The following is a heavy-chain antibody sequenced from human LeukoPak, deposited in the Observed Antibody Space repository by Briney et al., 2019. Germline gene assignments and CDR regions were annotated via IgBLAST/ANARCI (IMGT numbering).Heavy chain of an antibody. V-gene: IGHV4-59*08. D-gene: IGHD3-9*01. CDR2: IHSSGKT. J-gene: IGHJ5*02. Sequence: SETLSLTCTVSGGSIISYYWSWIRQSPQKGLEWIAYIHSSGKTNYNPSLKSRVTISVDTSKNQFSLKLTSVTAADTAVYYCARHIQVTFRVSRLGWFDAWGQGTLVTVSS. CDR1: GGSIISYY. CDR3: ARHIQVTFRVSRLGWFDA.